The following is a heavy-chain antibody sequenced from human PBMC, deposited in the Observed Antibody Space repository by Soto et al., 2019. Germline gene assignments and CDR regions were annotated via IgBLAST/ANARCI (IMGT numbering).Heavy chain of an antibody. CDR1: GSSISSSSYY. Sequence: TLPLTGTVSGSSISSSSYYWGWIRQPPGKGLEWIGSIYYSGSTYYNPSLKSRVTISVDTSKNQFSLKLSSVAAADPDVYSCARRNYDCLPGDYYYGMDGWG. J-gene: IGHJ6*02. CDR2: IYYSGST. V-gene: IGHV4-39*01. D-gene: IGHD3-9*01. CDR3: ARRNYDCLPGDYYYGMDG.